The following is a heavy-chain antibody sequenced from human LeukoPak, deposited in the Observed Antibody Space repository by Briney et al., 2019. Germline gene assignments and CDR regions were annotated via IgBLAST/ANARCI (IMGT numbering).Heavy chain of an antibody. CDR2: ISWNSGSI. V-gene: IGHV3-9*01. CDR3: VGVRDSSNWYVFDV. CDR1: GFTFDDYA. D-gene: IGHD6-13*01. J-gene: IGHJ3*01. Sequence: GRSLRLSCAASGFTFDDYAMHWVRQAPGKGLEWVSGISWNSGSIGYADSVKGRFTVSRDNSKNTLSLQMNSLRVEDTAVYYCVGVRDSSNWYVFDVWGQGTMVTVSS.